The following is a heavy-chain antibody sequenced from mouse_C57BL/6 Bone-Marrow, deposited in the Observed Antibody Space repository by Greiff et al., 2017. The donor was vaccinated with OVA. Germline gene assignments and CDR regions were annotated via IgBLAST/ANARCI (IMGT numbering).Heavy chain of an antibody. V-gene: IGHV5-4*01. Sequence: EVQRVESGGGLVKPGGSLKLSCAASGFTFSSYAMSWVRQTPEKRLEWVATISDGGSYTYYPDNVKGRFTISRDNAKNNLYLQMRHLKSEDTAMYYCARIFITTVAEDYWGQGTTLTVSS. CDR1: GFTFSSYA. CDR2: ISDGGSYT. D-gene: IGHD1-1*01. CDR3: ARIFITTVAEDY. J-gene: IGHJ2*01.